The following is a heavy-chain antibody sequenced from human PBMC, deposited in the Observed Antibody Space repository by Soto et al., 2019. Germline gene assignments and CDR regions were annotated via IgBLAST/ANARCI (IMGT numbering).Heavy chain of an antibody. CDR1: GFTFSSYA. J-gene: IGHJ4*02. CDR2: ISYDGSNK. D-gene: IGHD3-22*01. CDR3: ARDYYDSSGYYYGICGY. V-gene: IGHV3-30-3*01. Sequence: QVQLVESGGGVVQPGRSLRLSCAASGFTFSSYAMHWVRQAPGKGLEWVAVISYDGSNKYYADSVKGRFTISRDNSKNTLYLQMNSLRAEDTAVYYCARDYYDSSGYYYGICGYWGQGTLVTVSS.